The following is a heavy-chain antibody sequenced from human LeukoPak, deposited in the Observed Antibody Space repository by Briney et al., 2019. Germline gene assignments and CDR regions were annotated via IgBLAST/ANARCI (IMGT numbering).Heavy chain of an antibody. Sequence: SETPSLTCAVYGGSFSGYYWGWIRQPPGKGLEWIGEINHSGSTNYNPSLKSRVTISVDTSKNQFSLKLSSVTAADTAVYYCASTYRNDSSGYYTNWFDPWGQGTLVTVSS. CDR2: INHSGST. V-gene: IGHV4-34*01. CDR1: GGSFSGYY. J-gene: IGHJ5*02. CDR3: ASTYRNDSSGYYTNWFDP. D-gene: IGHD3-22*01.